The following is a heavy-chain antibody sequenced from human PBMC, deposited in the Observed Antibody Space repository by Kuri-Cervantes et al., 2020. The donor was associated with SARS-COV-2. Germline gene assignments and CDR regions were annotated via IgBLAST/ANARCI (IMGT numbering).Heavy chain of an antibody. CDR3: ARDGSYDGYYYYGMDV. D-gene: IGHD3-3*01. J-gene: IGHJ6*02. V-gene: IGHV1-69*06. CDR2: IIPIFGTA. CDR1: GGTFSSYA. Sequence: SVKVSCKASGGTFSSYAISWMRQAPGQGLEWMGGIIPIFGTANYAQKFQGRVTITADKSTSTAYMELRSLRSDDTAVYYCARDGSYDGYYYYGMDVWGQGTTVTVSS.